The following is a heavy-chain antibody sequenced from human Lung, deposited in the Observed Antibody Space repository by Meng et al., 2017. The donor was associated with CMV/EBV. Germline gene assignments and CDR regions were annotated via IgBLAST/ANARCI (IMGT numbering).Heavy chain of an antibody. J-gene: IGHJ6*02. CDR3: ASKAGVVPAAIPVYYYYGMDV. CDR1: GGTFSSYA. CDR2: TIPIFGTA. V-gene: IGHV1-69*05. D-gene: IGHD2-2*02. Sequence: SXXVSXXASGGTFSSYAISWVRQAPGQGLEWMGGTIPIFGTANYAQKFQGRVTITTDESTSTAYMELSSLRSEDTAVYYCASKAGVVPAAIPVYYYYGMDVXGQGXTVTVSS.